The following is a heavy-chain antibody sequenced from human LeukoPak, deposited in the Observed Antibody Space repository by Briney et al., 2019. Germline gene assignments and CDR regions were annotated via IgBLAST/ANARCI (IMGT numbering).Heavy chain of an antibody. CDR3: ARGTYYDFWSGYQSRNNWFDP. J-gene: IGHJ5*02. CDR1: GGSISNYY. CDR2: INHSGST. D-gene: IGHD3-3*01. Sequence: PSETLSLTCTVSGGSISNYYWSWIRQPPGKGLEWIGEINHSGSTNYNPSLKSRVTISVDTSKNQFSLKLSSVTAADTAVYYCARGTYYDFWSGYQSRNNWFDPWGQGTLVTVSS. V-gene: IGHV4-34*01.